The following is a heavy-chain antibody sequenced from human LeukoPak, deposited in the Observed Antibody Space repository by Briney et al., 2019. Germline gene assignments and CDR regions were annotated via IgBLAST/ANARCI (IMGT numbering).Heavy chain of an antibody. J-gene: IGHJ4*02. CDR1: GFTFSNYY. CDR3: AIYPTHIRYIVATM. Sequence: GGSLRLSCAASGFTFSNYYMSWIRQAPGKGLEWVSYISSSGSTIYYADSVKGRFTISRDNAKNSLYLQMNSLRAEDTAVYYCAIYPTHIRYIVATMWGQGTLVTVSS. V-gene: IGHV3-11*01. D-gene: IGHD5-12*01. CDR2: ISSSGSTI.